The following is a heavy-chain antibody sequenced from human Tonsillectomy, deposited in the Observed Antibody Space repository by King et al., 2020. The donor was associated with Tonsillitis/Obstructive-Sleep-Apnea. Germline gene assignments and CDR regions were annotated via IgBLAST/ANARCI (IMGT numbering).Heavy chain of an antibody. D-gene: IGHD6-19*01. V-gene: IGHV5-10-1*01. CDR2: SDPSDAYT. J-gene: IGHJ6*03. CDR1: GYSFPTYW. Sequence: VQLVQSGAEVKKPGESLRISCKGSGYSFPTYWISWVRQMPGKGLEWRGRSDPSDAYTKYSPSFQGHVTISADKSISTAYLQWSSLKASDTAMYYCARLVAGNYYYYMDVWGKGTTVTVSS. CDR3: ARLVAGNYYYYMDV.